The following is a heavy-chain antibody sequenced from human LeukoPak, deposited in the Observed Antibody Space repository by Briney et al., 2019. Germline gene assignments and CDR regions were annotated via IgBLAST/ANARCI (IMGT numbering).Heavy chain of an antibody. CDR1: GFTFSSYG. Sequence: GGSLRLSCAASGFTFSSYGMHWVRQAPGKGLEWVAFIRYDGSNKYYADSVKGRFTISRDNSKNTLYLQMNSLRAEDTAVYYCAKDPNYYYYYMDVWGKGTTVTVSS. V-gene: IGHV3-30*02. J-gene: IGHJ6*03. CDR3: AKDPNYYYYYMDV. CDR2: IRYDGSNK.